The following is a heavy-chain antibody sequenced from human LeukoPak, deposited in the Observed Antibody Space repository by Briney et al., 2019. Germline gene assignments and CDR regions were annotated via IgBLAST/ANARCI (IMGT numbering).Heavy chain of an antibody. CDR3: ATAREGTVTLTNH. CDR2: ISFSGDST. Sequence: GGSLRLSCAASGFTFSNYAMNWVRQGPAKGLEWVSSISFSGDSTYYAASVKGRFTISRDNSDNTLYLQMDSLRVEDTAVYYCATAREGTVTLTNHCGQGTPVTVSS. J-gene: IGHJ4*02. V-gene: IGHV3-23*01. CDR1: GFTFSNYA. D-gene: IGHD4-17*01.